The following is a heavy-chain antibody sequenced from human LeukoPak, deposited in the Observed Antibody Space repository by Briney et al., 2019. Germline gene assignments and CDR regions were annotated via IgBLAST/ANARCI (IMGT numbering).Heavy chain of an antibody. D-gene: IGHD3-22*01. CDR1: GFTFDDYG. J-gene: IGHJ5*02. CDR2: INWNGGST. V-gene: IGHV3-20*04. CDR3: ARGGTYYYDSSGYYR. Sequence: GGSLRLSCAASGFTFDDYGMSWVRQAQGKGLEWVSGINWNGGSTGYADSVKGRFTISRDNAKNSLYLQMNSLRAEDTALYYCARGGTYYYDSSGYYRWGQGTLVTVSS.